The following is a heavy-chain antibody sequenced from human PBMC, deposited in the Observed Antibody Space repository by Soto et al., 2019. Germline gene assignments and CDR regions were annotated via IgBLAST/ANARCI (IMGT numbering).Heavy chain of an antibody. CDR2: VYYRGRS. D-gene: IGHD2-8*01. Sequence: SETLSLTCTVSGGSVSNSNYYWGWIRQSPGRGLEWIGSVYYRGRSYSKSSVKSRVTISVDTSKNQFSLNLNSVTASDTAVYYCVSQRTSVLTQAYFDYWGPGALVTVS. CDR1: GGSVSNSNYY. CDR3: VSQRTSVLTQAYFDY. J-gene: IGHJ4*02. V-gene: IGHV4-39*01.